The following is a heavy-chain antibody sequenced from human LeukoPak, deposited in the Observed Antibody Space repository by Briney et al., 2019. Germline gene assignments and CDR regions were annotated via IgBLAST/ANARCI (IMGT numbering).Heavy chain of an antibody. J-gene: IGHJ5*02. Sequence: PSETLSLTCTVSGGSISTYYWSWIRQPPGKGLEWIGYVYYSGNTNYNPSLRSRVTISVDTSKNQFSLKLSSVTAADTAVYYCARHGYSSGSLAWFDPWGQGTQVTVSS. V-gene: IGHV4-59*01. CDR3: ARHGYSSGSLAWFDP. D-gene: IGHD6-19*01. CDR2: VYYSGNT. CDR1: GGSISTYY.